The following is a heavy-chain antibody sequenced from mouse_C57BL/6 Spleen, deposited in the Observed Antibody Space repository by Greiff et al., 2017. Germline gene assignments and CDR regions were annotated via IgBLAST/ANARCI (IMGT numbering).Heavy chain of an antibody. V-gene: IGHV1-50*01. CDR2: IDPSDSDT. CDR3: ARRGLLRLRGYFDV. CDR1: GYTFTSYW. Sequence: VQLQQPGAELVKPGASVKLSCKASGYTFTSYWMQWVKQRPGQGLEWIGEIDPSDSDTNYNQKFKGKATLTVDTSSSTAYMQLSSLTSEDSAVYYCARRGLLRLRGYFDVWGTGTTVTVSS. J-gene: IGHJ1*03. D-gene: IGHD1-1*01.